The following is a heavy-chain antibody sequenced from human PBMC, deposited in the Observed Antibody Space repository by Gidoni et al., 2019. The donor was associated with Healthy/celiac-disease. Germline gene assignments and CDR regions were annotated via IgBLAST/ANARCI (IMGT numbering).Heavy chain of an antibody. D-gene: IGHD3-3*01. CDR3: SASGYYTNYYYYGMDV. CDR2: IYSGGST. Sequence: EVQLVESGGGLIQPGGSLRLSCAASGFTVGPNYMSWVRQAPGKGLEWVSVIYSGGSTYYADSVKGRFTISRDNSKNTLYLQMNSLRAEDTAVYYCSASGYYTNYYYYGMDVWGQGTTVTVSS. J-gene: IGHJ6*02. CDR1: GFTVGPNY. V-gene: IGHV3-53*01.